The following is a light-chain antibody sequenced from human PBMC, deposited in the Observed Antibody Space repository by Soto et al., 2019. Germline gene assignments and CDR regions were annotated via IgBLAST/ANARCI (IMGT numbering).Light chain of an antibody. CDR3: QQYNDNWT. CDR1: QSISSW. J-gene: IGKJ1*01. CDR2: KAS. V-gene: IGKV1-5*03. Sequence: DIQMTQSPSTLSASVGGRVTITCRASQSISSWLAWYQQKPGQAPKLLIYKASTLQSGVPSRFSGSGSGTEFTLAISSLQPDDSATYYCQQYNDNWTFGQGTKVDI.